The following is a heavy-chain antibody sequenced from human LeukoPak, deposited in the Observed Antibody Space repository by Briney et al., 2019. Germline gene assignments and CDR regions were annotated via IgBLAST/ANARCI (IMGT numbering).Heavy chain of an antibody. CDR2: INPNSGGS. D-gene: IGHD3-10*01. CDR3: ARGPYYGSGRRGYYFDY. CDR1: GYTFTGYY. J-gene: IGHJ4*02. Sequence: GASVKVSCKASGYTFTGYYMHWVRQAPGQGLEWMGWINPNSGGSNYAQKFQGRVTMTRDTSISTAYMELSRLRSDDTAVYYCARGPYYGSGRRGYYFDYWGQETLVTVSS. V-gene: IGHV1-2*02.